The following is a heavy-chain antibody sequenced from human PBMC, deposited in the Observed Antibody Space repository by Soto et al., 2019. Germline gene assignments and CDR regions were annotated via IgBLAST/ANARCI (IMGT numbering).Heavy chain of an antibody. CDR3: ARGPRITMIVVVITTAPFDY. CDR2: IYYSGST. Sequence: PSETLSLTCTVSGGSISSSSYYWGWIRQPPGKGLEWIGSIYYSGSTYYNPSLKSRVTISVDTSKNQFSLKLSSVTAADTAVYYCARGPRITMIVVVITTAPFDYWGQGTLVTVSS. D-gene: IGHD3-22*01. J-gene: IGHJ4*02. CDR1: GGSISSSSYY. V-gene: IGHV4-39*01.